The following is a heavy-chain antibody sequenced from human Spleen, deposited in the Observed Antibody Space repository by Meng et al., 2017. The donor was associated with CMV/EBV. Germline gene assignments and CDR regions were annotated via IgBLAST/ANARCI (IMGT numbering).Heavy chain of an antibody. CDR1: GGTFSGYA. D-gene: IGHD3-22*01. J-gene: IGHJ4*02. Sequence: SVKVSCKPSGGTFSGYAISWVRQAPGQGLAWMGGIIPIFGTANYAQKSQGRVTITTDESTSTAYTELSSLRSEDTAVYYCARVGSGYYGADPESYFDYWGQGTLVTVSS. CDR3: ARVGSGYYGADPESYFDY. V-gene: IGHV1-69*05. CDR2: IIPIFGTA.